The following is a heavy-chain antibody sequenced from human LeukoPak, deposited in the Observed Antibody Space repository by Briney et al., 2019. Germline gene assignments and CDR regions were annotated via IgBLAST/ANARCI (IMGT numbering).Heavy chain of an antibody. J-gene: IGHJ4*02. V-gene: IGHV3-53*01. Sequence: GGSLRLSCAASGFTVSSNYMSWVRQAPGKGLEWVSVIYSGGSTYYADSVKGRFTISRDNSKNTLYPQMNSLRAEDTAVYYCARSHYYDSSGRRGYFDYWGQGTLVTVSS. CDR3: ARSHYYDSSGRRGYFDY. CDR2: IYSGGST. CDR1: GFTVSSNY. D-gene: IGHD3-22*01.